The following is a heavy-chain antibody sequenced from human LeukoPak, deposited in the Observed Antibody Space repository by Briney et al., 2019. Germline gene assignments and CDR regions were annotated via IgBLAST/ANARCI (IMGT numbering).Heavy chain of an antibody. CDR3: VRPPDYYYDYGMDV. CDR1: GFTFTTYW. J-gene: IGHJ6*02. Sequence: GGSLRLSCAASGFTFTTYWMHWVRQAPGNGLEWVATISYHGSTKYYADSVKGRFTISRDNSKNTLYLQMNSLRGEDTAVYYCVRPPDYYYDYGMDVWGQGTTVTVSS. CDR2: ISYHGSTK. V-gene: IGHV3-30-3*01.